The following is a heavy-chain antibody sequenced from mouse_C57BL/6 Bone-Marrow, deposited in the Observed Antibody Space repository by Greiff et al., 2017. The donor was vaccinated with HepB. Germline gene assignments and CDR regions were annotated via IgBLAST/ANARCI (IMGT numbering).Heavy chain of an antibody. CDR3: TREALGEGFAY. J-gene: IGHJ3*01. Sequence: QVQLKESGAELVRPGASVTLSCKASGYTFTDYEMHWVKQTPVHGLEWIGAIDPETGGTAYNQKFKGKAILTADKSSSTAYMELRSLTSEDSAVYYCTREALGEGFAYWGQGTLVTVSA. D-gene: IGHD4-1*01. V-gene: IGHV1-15*01. CDR1: GYTFTDYE. CDR2: IDPETGGT.